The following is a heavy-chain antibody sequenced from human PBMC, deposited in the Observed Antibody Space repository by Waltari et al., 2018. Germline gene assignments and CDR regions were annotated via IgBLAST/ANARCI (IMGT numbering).Heavy chain of an antibody. CDR1: EFTFSSYA. V-gene: IGHV3-30*04. D-gene: IGHD3-22*01. J-gene: IGHJ6*02. CDR2: ISNNERNI. Sequence: QAQLVESGGGVVQPGRSLRLSCTASEFTFSSYAMHWVRQAQGKGLGWVAVISNNERNIYYVDSVKGRFTISRDNSKKMLYLQMNSLIIEDTAVYYCARDYCDRTNCHGMDVWGQGTTVTVSS. CDR3: ARDYCDRTNCHGMDV.